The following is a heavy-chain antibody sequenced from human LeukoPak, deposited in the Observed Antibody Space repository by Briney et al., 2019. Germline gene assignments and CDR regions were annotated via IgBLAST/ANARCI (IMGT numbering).Heavy chain of an antibody. Sequence: EASVKVSCKASGGIFSTSAISWVRQAPGHGLEWMGGISPISETPNYALRFQGRVTITRDESTATAYMELTSLRSDDTAVYYCASGYYYGSSSYYHTGYLDHWAQGTLVTVSS. D-gene: IGHD3-10*01. CDR1: GGIFSTSA. CDR2: ISPISETP. CDR3: ASGYYYGSSSYYHTGYLDH. J-gene: IGHJ4*02. V-gene: IGHV1-69*05.